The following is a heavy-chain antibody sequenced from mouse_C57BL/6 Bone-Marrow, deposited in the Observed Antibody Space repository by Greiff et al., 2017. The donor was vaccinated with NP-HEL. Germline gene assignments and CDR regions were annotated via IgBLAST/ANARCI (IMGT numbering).Heavy chain of an antibody. Sequence: QVQLQQSGPELVKPGASVKLSCKASGYTFTSYDINWVKQRPGQGLEWIGWIYPRDGSTKYNEKFKGKATLTVDTSSSTAYMELHSLTSEDSAVYFCARSKFDYYGSSKGFAYWGQGTLVTVSA. CDR3: ARSKFDYYGSSKGFAY. CDR2: IYPRDGST. D-gene: IGHD1-1*01. V-gene: IGHV1-85*01. CDR1: GYTFTSYD. J-gene: IGHJ3*01.